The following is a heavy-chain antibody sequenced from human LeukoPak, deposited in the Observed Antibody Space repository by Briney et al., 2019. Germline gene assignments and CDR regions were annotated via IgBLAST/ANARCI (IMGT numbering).Heavy chain of an antibody. CDR3: AREYYDSSAYNQEAIDY. V-gene: IGHV1-2*02. Sequence: ASVKVSCKASGYTFTDYYMHWVRQAPGQGLEWLGWINPNSGGTNYAQKFQGRVTMTRDTSISTAYMELSRLRSDDTAVYYCAREYYDSSAYNQEAIDYWGQGTLVSVSS. J-gene: IGHJ4*02. CDR2: INPNSGGT. D-gene: IGHD3-22*01. CDR1: GYTFTDYY.